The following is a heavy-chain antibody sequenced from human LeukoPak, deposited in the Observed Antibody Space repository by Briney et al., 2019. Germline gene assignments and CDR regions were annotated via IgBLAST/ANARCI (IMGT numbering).Heavy chain of an antibody. V-gene: IGHV3-23*01. Sequence: PGRSLRLSCAASRYTFSSYAMSWVHQAPGKGLEWVSAISGSGGIAYYADSVKGRFTISRDNSKNTLYLQMNSLRAEDTAVYYCAKEGYSSSWNADFDYWGQGTLVIVSS. D-gene: IGHD6-13*01. J-gene: IGHJ4*02. CDR2: ISGSGGIA. CDR1: RYTFSSYA. CDR3: AKEGYSSSWNADFDY.